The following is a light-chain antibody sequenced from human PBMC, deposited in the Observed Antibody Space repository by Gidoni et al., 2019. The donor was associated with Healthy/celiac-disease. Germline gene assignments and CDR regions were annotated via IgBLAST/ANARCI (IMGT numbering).Light chain of an antibody. J-gene: IGKJ4*01. V-gene: IGKV2-28*01. CDR1: QSLLHSNVYNY. CDR3: MQALQTPLT. Sequence: DIVMTQSPLYLPVTPGDPASISCRSSQSLLHSNVYNYLDWYLQKPGQSPQLLIYLGSNRASGVPDRFSGSGSGTDFTLKISRVEAEDVGVYYCMQALQTPLTFGGGTKVEIK. CDR2: LGS.